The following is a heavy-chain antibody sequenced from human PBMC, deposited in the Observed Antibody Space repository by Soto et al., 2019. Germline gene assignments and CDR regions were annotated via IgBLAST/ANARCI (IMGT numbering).Heavy chain of an antibody. D-gene: IGHD2-8*01. J-gene: IGHJ4*02. V-gene: IGHV1-2*02. Sequence: ASVKVSCKASGYPFTDYYMHWVRQAPGQGLEWMGWINPNSGATSYAQRFEGRVTMTRDTSISTAYMELSRLTSDDTAVYYCAREGGDIVQMVYALPWYWGQGTLVTVSS. CDR2: INPNSGAT. CDR3: AREGGDIVQMVYALPWY. CDR1: GYPFTDYY.